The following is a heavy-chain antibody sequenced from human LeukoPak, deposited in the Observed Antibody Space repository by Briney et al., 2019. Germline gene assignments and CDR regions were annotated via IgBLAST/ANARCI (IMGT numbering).Heavy chain of an antibody. D-gene: IGHD3-10*01. CDR1: GDSISSYY. CDR2: THTSGST. Sequence: KSSETLSLTCTVSGDSISSYYWTWIRQPAGKGLEWIGRTHTSGSTNCNPSLKSRVTISVDTSKNQFSLNLRSVTAADTAVYYCARHGSVRSPLGPWGQGTLVTVSS. J-gene: IGHJ5*02. CDR3: ARHGSVRSPLGP. V-gene: IGHV4-4*07.